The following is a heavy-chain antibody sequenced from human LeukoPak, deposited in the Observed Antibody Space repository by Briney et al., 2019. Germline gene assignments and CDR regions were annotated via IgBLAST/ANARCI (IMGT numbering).Heavy chain of an antibody. D-gene: IGHD3-3*01. CDR1: GFSFSDYG. CDR2: IRYNGDNK. CDR3: AKRVVIRSTDYFYYYIHV. V-gene: IGHV3-30*02. Sequence: PGGSLRLSCEASGFSFSDYGMHWVRQATGKGLEWVAFIRYNGDNKYYADSVKGRFTVSRDNSQSTLYLQMNSLRVEDTAVYYCAKRVVIRSTDYFYYYIHVWGKGTTVTVSS. J-gene: IGHJ6*03.